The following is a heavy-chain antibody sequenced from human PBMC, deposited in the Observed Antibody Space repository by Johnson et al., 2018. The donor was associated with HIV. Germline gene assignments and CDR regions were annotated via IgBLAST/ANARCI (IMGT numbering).Heavy chain of an antibody. Sequence: QVQLVESGGGVVQPGRSLRLSCAASGFTFSSYGMHWVRQAPGKGLVWVAVISYDGSNKYYADSVKGRFTISRDNAKNSLYLQMNSLRAEDTAVYYCAKSPRFTIFGSDAFDIWGQGTMVTVSS. CDR3: AKSPRFTIFGSDAFDI. V-gene: IGHV3-30*18. D-gene: IGHD3-3*01. J-gene: IGHJ3*02. CDR1: GFTFSSYG. CDR2: ISYDGSNK.